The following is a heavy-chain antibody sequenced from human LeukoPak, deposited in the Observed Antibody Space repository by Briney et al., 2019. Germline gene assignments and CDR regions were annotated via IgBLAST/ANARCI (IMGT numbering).Heavy chain of an antibody. V-gene: IGHV3-33*01. D-gene: IGHD6-13*01. J-gene: IGHJ4*02. Sequence: GGSLRLSCAASGFSSSTYGMHWVRQAPGKGLEWVAVIWYDESNKYYADSVKGRFTISRDNSKNTLYLQMNSLRAEDTAVYYCARALLPHSSIYYFDYWGQGTLVTVSS. CDR3: ARALLPHSSIYYFDY. CDR2: IWYDESNK. CDR1: GFSSSTYG.